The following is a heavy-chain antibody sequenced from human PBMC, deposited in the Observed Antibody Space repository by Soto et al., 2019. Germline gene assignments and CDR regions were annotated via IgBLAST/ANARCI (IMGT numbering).Heavy chain of an antibody. CDR1: GFTFSNAW. CDR3: TTIVTYYYDSSGYYYAVRAFDI. CDR2: IKSKTDGGTT. D-gene: IGHD3-22*01. Sequence: PGGSLRLSCAASGFTFSNAWMSWVRQAPGKGLEWVGRIKSKTDGGTTDYAAPVKGRFTISRDDSKNTLYLQMNSLKTEDTAVYYCTTIVTYYYDSSGYYYAVRAFDIWGQGTMVTVS. J-gene: IGHJ3*02. V-gene: IGHV3-15*01.